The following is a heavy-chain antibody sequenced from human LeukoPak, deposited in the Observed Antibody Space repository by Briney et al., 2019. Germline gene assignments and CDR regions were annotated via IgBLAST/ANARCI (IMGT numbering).Heavy chain of an antibody. D-gene: IGHD1-1*01. Sequence: SQTLSLTCSVSSGSISSGTYYWSWIRQPAGKGLEWIGCIYTSGSTNYNPSLESRVTISVDTSKNQFSLNLSSVTTADTAVYYCARYNTAGYYFDYWGQGTLVTVSS. J-gene: IGHJ4*02. CDR1: SGSISSGTYY. CDR2: IYTSGST. CDR3: ARYNTAGYYFDY. V-gene: IGHV4-61*02.